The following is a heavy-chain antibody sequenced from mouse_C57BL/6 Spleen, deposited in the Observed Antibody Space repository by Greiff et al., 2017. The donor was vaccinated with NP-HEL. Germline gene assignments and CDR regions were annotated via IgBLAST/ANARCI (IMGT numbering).Heavy chain of an antibody. J-gene: IGHJ1*03. CDR2: IRLKSDNYAT. CDR3: TESSSRYFDV. D-gene: IGHD1-1*01. CDR1: GFTFSNYW. V-gene: IGHV6-3*01. Sequence: EVKLEESGGGLVQPGGSMKLSCVASGFTFSNYWMNWVRQSPEKGLEWVAQIRLKSDNYATHYAESVKGRFTISRDDSKSSVYLQMNNLRAEDTGIYYCTESSSRYFDVWGTGTTVTVSS.